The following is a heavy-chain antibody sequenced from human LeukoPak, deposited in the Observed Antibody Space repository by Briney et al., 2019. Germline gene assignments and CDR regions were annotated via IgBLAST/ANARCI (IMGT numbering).Heavy chain of an antibody. CDR3: ASVRVAGTGY. D-gene: IGHD3-10*01. CDR1: GFTFSSYS. J-gene: IGHJ4*02. V-gene: IGHV3-21*01. CDR2: ISSSSSYI. Sequence: GGSLRLSCAASGFTFSSYSMNWVRQAPGKWLEWVSSISSSSSYIYYADSVKGRFTISRDNAKNSLYLQMNSLRAEDTAVYYCASVRVAGTGYWGQGTLVTVSS.